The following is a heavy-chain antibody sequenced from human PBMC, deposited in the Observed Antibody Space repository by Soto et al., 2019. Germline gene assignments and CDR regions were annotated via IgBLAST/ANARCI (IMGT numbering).Heavy chain of an antibody. Sequence: QVQLQQWGAGLLKPSETLSLTCAVYGGSFSGYYWSWIRQPPGKGLAWIGEINHSGSTNYNPSLKSRVTISVDTSKNQFSLKLSSVTAADRAVYYCARVADDSSGYYYFDYWGQGTLVTVSS. CDR1: GGSFSGYY. D-gene: IGHD3-22*01. J-gene: IGHJ4*02. CDR3: ARVADDSSGYYYFDY. V-gene: IGHV4-34*01. CDR2: INHSGST.